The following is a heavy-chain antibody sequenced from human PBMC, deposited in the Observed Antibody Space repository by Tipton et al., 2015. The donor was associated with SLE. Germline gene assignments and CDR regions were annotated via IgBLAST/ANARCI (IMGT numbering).Heavy chain of an antibody. CDR2: INHSGGT. V-gene: IGHV4-34*01. CDR3: ARECNYFGSGIFSRFFDF. Sequence: LRLSCAVYGGSFSAYYWSWIRQPPGKGLEWIGEINHSGGTNYNPSLKSRVTISVDTSKNQFSLQLSSVTAADTAVYYCARECNYFGSGIFSRFFDFWGQGARVTVSS. CDR1: GGSFSAYY. J-gene: IGHJ4*02. D-gene: IGHD3-10*01.